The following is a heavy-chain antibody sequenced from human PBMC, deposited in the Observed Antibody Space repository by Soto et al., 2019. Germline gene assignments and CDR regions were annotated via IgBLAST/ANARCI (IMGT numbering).Heavy chain of an antibody. CDR1: AGSIRSGDYY. V-gene: IGHV4-30-4*01. CDR3: AGELGTFYFDH. J-gene: IGHJ4*02. CDR2: IDHSGSA. D-gene: IGHD7-27*01. Sequence: QVQLQESGPGLVKPSQTLSLTCTVSAGSIRSGDYYWAWIRQPTGKGLEWIGYIDHSGSAYHNPSLKSRANISIDTSNNQFSLKMTSVTAADTAVYYCAGELGTFYFDHWGQGTLVTVSS.